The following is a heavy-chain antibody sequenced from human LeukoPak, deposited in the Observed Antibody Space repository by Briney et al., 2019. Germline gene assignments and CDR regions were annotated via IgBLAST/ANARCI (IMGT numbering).Heavy chain of an antibody. J-gene: IGHJ4*02. D-gene: IGHD3-22*01. Sequence: SETLSLTCGLHGGSFSGYYWIWIRQPPGKGLEWIGDINHRGSTNYKPSLKSRVTISVDTSKNQYSLKLSSVTAADTAVYYCVAYYYNSNGYYFVDYWGQGTLVTVSS. CDR3: VAYYYNSNGYYFVDY. V-gene: IGHV4-34*01. CDR2: INHRGST. CDR1: GGSFSGYY.